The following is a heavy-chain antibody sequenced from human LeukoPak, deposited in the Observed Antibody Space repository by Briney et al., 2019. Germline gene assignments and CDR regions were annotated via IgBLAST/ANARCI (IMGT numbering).Heavy chain of an antibody. CDR3: ARAGSPGIAAAGTNWFDP. V-gene: IGHV3-48*03. J-gene: IGHJ5*02. CDR2: I. Sequence: PGGSLRLSCAASGFTFSSYEMNWVRQAPGKGLEWVSYIDSVKGRFTISRDNAKNSLHLQMNSLRAEDTAVYYCARAGSPGIAAAGTNWFDPWGQGTLVTVPS. D-gene: IGHD6-13*01. CDR1: GFTFSSYE.